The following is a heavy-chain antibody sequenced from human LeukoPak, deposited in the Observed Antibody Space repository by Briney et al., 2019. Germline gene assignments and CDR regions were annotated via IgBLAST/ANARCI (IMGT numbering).Heavy chain of an antibody. CDR1: GDSVCSNSAA. CDR2: TYYRSKWYN. D-gene: IGHD6-6*01. V-gene: IGHV6-1*01. Sequence: SQTLSLTCAISGDSVCSNSAAWNWIRQSPSRGLEWLGRTYYRSKWYNNYAVSVKSRITINPDTSKNQFSLQLNSVTPEDTAVYYCARGAQYSSSFGITDYYYMDVWGKGTTVTVSS. CDR3: ARGAQYSSSFGITDYYYMDV. J-gene: IGHJ6*03.